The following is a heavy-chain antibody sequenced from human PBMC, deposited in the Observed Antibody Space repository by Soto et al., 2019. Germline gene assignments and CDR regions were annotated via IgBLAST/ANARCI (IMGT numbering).Heavy chain of an antibody. CDR3: ARGSHKLHSYDSSGFYHYVDY. J-gene: IGHJ4*02. D-gene: IGHD3-22*01. CDR2: INDSGST. Sequence: QVQLQQWGAGLLKPSETLSLTCAVYGGSFSDYSWTWIRQPPGKGLEWIGEINDSGSTNYTPSLERRVTISRDTSKNSFSLKLSSVTAADTAVYYCARGSHKLHSYDSSGFYHYVDYWGQGSLVTVSS. V-gene: IGHV4-34*01. CDR1: GGSFSDYS.